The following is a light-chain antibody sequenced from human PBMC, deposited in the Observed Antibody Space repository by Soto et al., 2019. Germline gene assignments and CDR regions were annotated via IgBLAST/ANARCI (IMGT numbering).Light chain of an antibody. CDR3: CSYAGRYFVF. CDR1: SSDVGVYNS. J-gene: IGLJ2*01. Sequence: QSALTQPRSVSGSPGQSVTIACTGTSSDVGVYNSVSWYQQHPGEAPKLMIYDVTKRPSGVPDRFSGSKSGNTASLTISGLQAEDEADYYCCSYAGRYFVFFGGGTKLTVL. CDR2: DVT. V-gene: IGLV2-11*01.